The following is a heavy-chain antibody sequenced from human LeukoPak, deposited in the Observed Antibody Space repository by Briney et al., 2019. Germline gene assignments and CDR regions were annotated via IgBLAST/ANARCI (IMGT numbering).Heavy chain of an antibody. V-gene: IGHV1-46*01. D-gene: IGHD5-24*01. J-gene: IGHJ3*02. Sequence: ASVKVSCKASGYTFSNYAITWVRQAPGQGFEWMAIINPSDGSTTNSQKFQGRVTMTRDTSTSTVYMELSGLRSEDTALYYCARIRDGYNDAYDIWGQGTMVTVSS. CDR2: INPSDGST. CDR3: ARIRDGYNDAYDI. CDR1: GYTFSNYA.